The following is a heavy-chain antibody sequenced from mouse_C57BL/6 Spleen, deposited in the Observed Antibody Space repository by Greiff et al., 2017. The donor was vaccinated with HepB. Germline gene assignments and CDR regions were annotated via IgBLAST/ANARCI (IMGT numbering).Heavy chain of an antibody. Sequence: VQLKESGGGLVKPGGSLKLSCAASGFTFSDYGMHWVRQAPEKGLEWVAYISSGSSTIYYADTVKGRFTISRDNAKNTLFLQMTSLRSEDTAMYYCARAYSNYYFDYWGQGTTLTVSS. D-gene: IGHD2-5*01. J-gene: IGHJ2*01. CDR1: GFTFSDYG. CDR3: ARAYSNYYFDY. V-gene: IGHV5-17*01. CDR2: ISSGSSTI.